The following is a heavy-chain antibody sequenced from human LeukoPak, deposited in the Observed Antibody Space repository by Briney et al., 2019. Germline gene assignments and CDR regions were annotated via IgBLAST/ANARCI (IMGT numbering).Heavy chain of an antibody. D-gene: IGHD4-17*01. CDR3: ARELVLDYGDYVYWFDP. CDR1: GGSISSYY. V-gene: IGHV4-4*07. CDR2: IYTSGST. J-gene: IGHJ5*02. Sequence: SETLSLTCTVSGGSISSYYWSWIRQPAGKGLEWIGRIYTSGSTNYNPSLKSRVTMSVDTSKNQFSLKLSSVTAADTAVYYCARELVLDYGDYVYWFDPWSQGTLVTVSS.